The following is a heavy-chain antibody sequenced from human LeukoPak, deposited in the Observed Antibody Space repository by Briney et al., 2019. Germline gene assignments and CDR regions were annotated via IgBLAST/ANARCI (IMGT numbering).Heavy chain of an antibody. CDR3: ARFYGPRYFDL. J-gene: IGHJ2*01. D-gene: IGHD4-17*01. V-gene: IGHV4-59*01. Sequence: SETLSLTCTVSGGSLNTYYWSWIRQPPAKGLAWIGHIYYSGSTNYNPSLTSRVTISVDTSKNQFSLKLSSVTAADTAVYYCARFYGPRYFDLWGRGTLVTVSS. CDR1: GGSLNTYY. CDR2: IYYSGST.